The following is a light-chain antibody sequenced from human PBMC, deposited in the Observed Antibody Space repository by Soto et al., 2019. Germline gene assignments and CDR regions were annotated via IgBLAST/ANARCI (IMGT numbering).Light chain of an antibody. J-gene: IGLJ3*02. CDR1: SSNIGSKT. Sequence: QSVLTQPPSASETPGQRVTISCSGSSSNIGSKTVSWYQQLPGTAPKLLIYSNNQRPSGVPDRFSGSKSGTSASLAISGLQSEDESDYLCAAWDDSLNGVVFGGGTKLTVL. CDR3: AAWDDSLNGVV. V-gene: IGLV1-44*01. CDR2: SNN.